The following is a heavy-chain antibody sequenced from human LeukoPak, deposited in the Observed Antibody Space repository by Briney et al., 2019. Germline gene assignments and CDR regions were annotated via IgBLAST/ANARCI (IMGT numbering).Heavy chain of an antibody. CDR2: IVVGSGNT. CDR1: GSTFTSSA. D-gene: IGHD4-17*01. CDR3: AADRGFPDYGDYPDFDY. Sequence: SVKVSCKASGSTFTSSAMQWVRQARGQRLEWIGWIVVGSGNTNYAQKFQERVTITRDMSTSTAYMELSSLRSEDTAVYYCAADRGFPDYGDYPDFDYWGQGTLVTVSS. V-gene: IGHV1-58*02. J-gene: IGHJ4*02.